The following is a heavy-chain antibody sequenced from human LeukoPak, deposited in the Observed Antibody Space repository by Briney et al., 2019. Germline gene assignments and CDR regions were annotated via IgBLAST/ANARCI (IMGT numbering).Heavy chain of an antibody. Sequence: SETLSLTCTVSGGSISSGGYYWSWIRQHPGKGLEWIGYIYYSGSTYYNPSLKSRVTISVDMSKNQFSLKLSSVTAADTAVYYCARARQQLVHFDYWGQGTLVTVSS. CDR1: GGSISSGGYY. CDR2: IYYSGST. D-gene: IGHD6-13*01. CDR3: ARARQQLVHFDY. V-gene: IGHV4-31*03. J-gene: IGHJ4*02.